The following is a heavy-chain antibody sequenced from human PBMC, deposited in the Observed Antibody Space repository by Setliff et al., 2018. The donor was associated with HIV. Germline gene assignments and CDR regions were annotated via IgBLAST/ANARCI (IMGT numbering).Heavy chain of an antibody. Sequence: GGSLRLSCTASGFTFSHYWMHWVRQAPGKGLEWVSVISGSGDITAYAASVKGRFTISRDNSKNTLFLQMNSLRAEDTAVYYCTKGGRRDYFQYWGQGTLVTVSS. V-gene: IGHV3-23*01. J-gene: IGHJ1*01. CDR3: TKGGRRDYFQY. CDR2: ISGSGDIT. CDR1: GFTFSHYW. D-gene: IGHD3-16*01.